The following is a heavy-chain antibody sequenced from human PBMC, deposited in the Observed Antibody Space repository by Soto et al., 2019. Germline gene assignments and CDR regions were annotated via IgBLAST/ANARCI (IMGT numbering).Heavy chain of an antibody. CDR2: ISYDGSNK. CDR1: GVTFNSYG. D-gene: IGHD6-6*01. V-gene: IGHV3-30*18. Sequence: HPGGSMRLSCAASGVTFNSYGVHGVRKNPGKGLEGVAVISYDGSNKYYADSVKGRFTISRDNSKNTLYLQMNSLRAEDTAVYYCAKDVGYSSSSVYYGMDVWGQGTTVTVSS. J-gene: IGHJ6*02. CDR3: AKDVGYSSSSVYYGMDV.